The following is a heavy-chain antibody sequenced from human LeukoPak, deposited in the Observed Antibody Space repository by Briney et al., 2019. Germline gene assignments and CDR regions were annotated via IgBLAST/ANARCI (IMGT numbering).Heavy chain of an antibody. D-gene: IGHD3-3*01. CDR3: ASGVHYDFWSGYYNYYYYGMDV. V-gene: IGHV3-23*01. J-gene: IGHJ6*02. Sequence: GGSLRLSCAASGFTFSSYAMSWVRQAPGKGLEWVSAISGSGGSTYYADSVKGRFTISRDNSKNTLYLQMNSLRAEDTAVYYCASGVHYDFWSGYYNYYYYGMDVWGQGTTVTVSS. CDR1: GFTFSSYA. CDR2: ISGSGGST.